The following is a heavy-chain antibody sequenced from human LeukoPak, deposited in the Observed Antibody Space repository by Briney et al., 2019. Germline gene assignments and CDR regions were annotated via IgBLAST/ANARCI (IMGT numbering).Heavy chain of an antibody. CDR3: ASSRDGYNEGDFAFDI. Sequence: SETLSLTCTVSGGSINSYYWSWIRQPAGKGLEWIGHIYTSGSTNYNPSLKSRVSMSVDTSKNQFSLKLSSVTAADTAVYYCASSRDGYNEGDFAFDIWGQGTMVTVSS. CDR2: IYTSGST. V-gene: IGHV4-4*07. CDR1: GGSINSYY. J-gene: IGHJ3*02. D-gene: IGHD5-24*01.